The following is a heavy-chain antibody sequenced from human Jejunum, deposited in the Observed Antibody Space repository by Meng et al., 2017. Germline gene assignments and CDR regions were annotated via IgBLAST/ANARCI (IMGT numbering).Heavy chain of an antibody. D-gene: IGHD5/OR15-5a*01. Sequence: ETLSLTCIVSGGSISSFYWNWVRQSPGKGLEWVAIISDSGSITYYADSVKGRFTISRDNSKNTVYLQMNSLRADDTAVYYCAKRVSTLITWAFDIWGQGTMVTVSS. J-gene: IGHJ3*02. V-gene: IGHV3-23*01. CDR2: ISDSGSIT. CDR1: GGSISSFY. CDR3: AKRVSTLITWAFDI.